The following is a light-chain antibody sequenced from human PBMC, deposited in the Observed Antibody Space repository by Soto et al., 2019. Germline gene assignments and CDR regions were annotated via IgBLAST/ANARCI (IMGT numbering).Light chain of an antibody. J-gene: IGKJ5*01. Sequence: EVVLTQSPDTLSLSPGERATLSCRASQSISSDYLVWYQQKPGQAPRLLIYDASNRATGIPARFSGSGSGTDFTLTISSLEPEDFAVYYCQQRSNWRITFGQGTRLEIK. CDR2: DAS. CDR1: QSISSDY. V-gene: IGKV3-11*01. CDR3: QQRSNWRIT.